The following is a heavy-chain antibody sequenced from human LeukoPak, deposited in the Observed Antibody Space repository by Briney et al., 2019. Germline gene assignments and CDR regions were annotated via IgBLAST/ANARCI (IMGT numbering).Heavy chain of an antibody. J-gene: IGHJ4*02. CDR3: ARGYRGLPDFEY. CDR1: GDSISTFY. D-gene: IGHD1-26*01. CDR2: FYTSGSA. Sequence: SSETLSLTXTVFGDSISTFYWSWIRQPAGKGLEWIGRFYTSGSANYNASLKSRVTMSVDTSKNQFFLKLSSVTAADTAVYYCARGYRGLPDFEYWGQGTLVTVSS. V-gene: IGHV4-4*07.